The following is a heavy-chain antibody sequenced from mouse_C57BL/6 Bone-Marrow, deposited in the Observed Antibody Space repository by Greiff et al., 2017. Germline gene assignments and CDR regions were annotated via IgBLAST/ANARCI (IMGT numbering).Heavy chain of an antibody. J-gene: IGHJ2*01. Sequence: EVKLMESEGGLVQPGSSMTLSCTASGFTFSDYYMAWVRQVPEKGLEWVANINYDGSSTYYLDSLKSRFIISRDNAKNILYLQMSSLKSEDTATYYCAREAYYYGSSRGFDYWGQGTTLTVSS. CDR2: INYDGSST. CDR3: AREAYYYGSSRGFDY. D-gene: IGHD1-1*01. CDR1: GFTFSDYY. V-gene: IGHV5-16*01.